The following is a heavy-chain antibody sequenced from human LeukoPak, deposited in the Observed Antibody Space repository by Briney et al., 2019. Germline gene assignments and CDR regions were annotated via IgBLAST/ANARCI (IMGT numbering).Heavy chain of an antibody. CDR2: IKPDGSDK. Sequence: GGSLILSCAASGFTFSSYWMSWVRQAPGEGLEWVANIKPDGSDKSYMDSVKGRFTISRDNAKDSLYLQMNSLRAEDTAVYYCARGGAFPDYWGQGTLVTVSS. CDR1: GFTFSSYW. D-gene: IGHD1-26*01. CDR3: ARGGAFPDY. V-gene: IGHV3-7*05. J-gene: IGHJ4*02.